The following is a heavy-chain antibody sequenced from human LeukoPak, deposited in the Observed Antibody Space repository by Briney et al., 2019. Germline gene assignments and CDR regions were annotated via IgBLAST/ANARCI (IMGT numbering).Heavy chain of an antibody. CDR2: ISYDGRNK. CDR3: ARAQWLATSYYYGMDV. Sequence: PGGSLRLSCAASGFTFSSYAMHWVRQAPGKGLEWVAVISYDGRNKYYADSVKGRFTISRDNSKNTLYLRMNSLRAEDTAVYYCARAQWLATSYYYGMDVWGQGTTVTVSS. CDR1: GFTFSSYA. D-gene: IGHD6-19*01. J-gene: IGHJ6*02. V-gene: IGHV3-30-3*01.